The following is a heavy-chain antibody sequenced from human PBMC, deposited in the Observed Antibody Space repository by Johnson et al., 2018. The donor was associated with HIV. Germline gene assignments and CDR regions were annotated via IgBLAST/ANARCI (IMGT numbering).Heavy chain of an antibody. Sequence: VQLVESGGGVVRPGGSLRLSCAASGFTFDDYGMSWVRQAPGKGLEWVSGINWNSGSIGYADSVKGRFTISRDNAKNTLYLQMNSLRAEDTAVYYCAKTPRGHAFDIWGQGTMVTVSS. CDR3: AKTPRGHAFDI. V-gene: IGHV3-20*04. CDR1: GFTFDDYG. CDR2: INWNSGSI. J-gene: IGHJ3*02. D-gene: IGHD2-15*01.